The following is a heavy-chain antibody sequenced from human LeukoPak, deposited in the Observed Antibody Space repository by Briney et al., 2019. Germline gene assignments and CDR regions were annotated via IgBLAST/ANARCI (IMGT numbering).Heavy chain of an antibody. J-gene: IGHJ2*01. CDR2: IYHSGTT. Sequence: SETLSLTCAVSGASVSSHYWTWIRQSPGRGLEWIGHIYHSGTTKYNPSLKSRVTISVDTPKSQFSLKLKSESAADTAVYYCARRVVDSRWYFDVWGRGTLITVSS. V-gene: IGHV4-59*02. CDR1: GASVSSHY. CDR3: ARRVVDSRWYFDV. D-gene: IGHD2-2*01.